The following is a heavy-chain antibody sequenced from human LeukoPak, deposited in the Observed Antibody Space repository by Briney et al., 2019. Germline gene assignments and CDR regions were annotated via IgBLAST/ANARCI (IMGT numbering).Heavy chain of an antibody. Sequence: SETLSLTCAVYGGSFSGYYWSWIRQPPGKGLEWIGEINHSGSTNYNPSLKSRVTISVDTSKNQFSPKLSSVTAADTADYYCARGSLAVAAFYWGQGTLVTVSS. CDR2: INHSGST. V-gene: IGHV4-34*01. CDR3: ARGSLAVAAFY. CDR1: GGSFSGYY. J-gene: IGHJ4*02. D-gene: IGHD6-19*01.